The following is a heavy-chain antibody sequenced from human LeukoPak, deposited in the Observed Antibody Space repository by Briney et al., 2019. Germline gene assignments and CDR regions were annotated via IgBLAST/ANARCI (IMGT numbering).Heavy chain of an antibody. Sequence: PSQTLSLTCTVSGGSISSGGYYWSWIRQYPGKGLEWIGYIYYSGSTYYNPSLKSRVTISVDTSKNQFSLKLSSVTAADTAVYYCARDRSYYYDSSGYSYWFDPWGQGTLVTVSS. CDR3: ARDRSYYYDSSGYSYWFDP. CDR1: GGSISSGGYY. V-gene: IGHV4-31*03. J-gene: IGHJ5*02. CDR2: IYYSGST. D-gene: IGHD3-22*01.